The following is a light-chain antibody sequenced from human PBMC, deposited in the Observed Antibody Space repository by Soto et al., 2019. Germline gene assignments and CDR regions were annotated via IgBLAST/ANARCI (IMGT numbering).Light chain of an antibody. V-gene: IGLV2-14*01. CDR2: EVS. CDR1: SSDIGAYNY. J-gene: IGLJ2*01. CDR3: TSYTSASTRV. Sequence: QSALTQPASVSGSPGQSITISCTGTSSDIGAYNYAAWYQQHPGKAPKLMIYEVSYRPSGVSNRFSGSKSGNTASLTISGLQAEDEADYYCTSYTSASTRVFGGGTKLTVL.